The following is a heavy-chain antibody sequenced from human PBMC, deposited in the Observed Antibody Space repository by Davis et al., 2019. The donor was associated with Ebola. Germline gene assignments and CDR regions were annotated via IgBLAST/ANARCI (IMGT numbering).Heavy chain of an antibody. V-gene: IGHV3-23*01. J-gene: IGHJ4*02. CDR3: AKGFAVIAAPFDY. D-gene: IGHD6-6*01. CDR1: GFSFNTYG. Sequence: GGSLRLSCAASGFSFNTYGMNWVRQAPGKGLEWVSAISGSGGRTYYVDSVKGRFTISRDNSKNTLYLQMNSLRAEDTAVYYCAKGFAVIAAPFDYWGQGTLVTVSS. CDR2: ISGSGGRT.